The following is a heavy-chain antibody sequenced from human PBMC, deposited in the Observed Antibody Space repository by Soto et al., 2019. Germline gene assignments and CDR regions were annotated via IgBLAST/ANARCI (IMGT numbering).Heavy chain of an antibody. CDR3: ARGHLPTYYDFWSGYYTGIGNRSNWFDP. Sequence: SETLSLTCAVYGGSFSGYYWSWIRQPPGKGLEWIGEINHSGSTNYNPSLKSRVTISVDTSKNQFSLKLSSLTAADTAVYYCARGHLPTYYDFWSGYYTGIGNRSNWFDPWGQGTLVTVSS. V-gene: IGHV4-34*01. D-gene: IGHD3-3*01. CDR1: GGSFSGYY. CDR2: INHSGST. J-gene: IGHJ5*02.